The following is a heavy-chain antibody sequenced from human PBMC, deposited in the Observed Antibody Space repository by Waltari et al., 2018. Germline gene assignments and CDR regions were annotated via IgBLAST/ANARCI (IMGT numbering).Heavy chain of an antibody. CDR1: GFTFIGYW. V-gene: IGHV3-7*01. D-gene: IGHD6-6*01. Sequence: EVQLVESGGGLVQPGGSLRLSCAASGFTFIGYWMSWVRQAPGKGLEWVANIKEDGSEKSYVDSVKGRFTISRDNAKNSLSLQMNSLRAEDTAVYYCARISSTATRDSWGRGTLVTVSS. J-gene: IGHJ4*02. CDR3: ARISSTATRDS. CDR2: IKEDGSEK.